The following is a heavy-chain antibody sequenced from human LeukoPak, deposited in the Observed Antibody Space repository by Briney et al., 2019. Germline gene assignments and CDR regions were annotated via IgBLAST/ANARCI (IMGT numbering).Heavy chain of an antibody. CDR3: ARGLGYCSSTSCYPNWFDP. Sequence: SETLSLTCTVSGFSISSYYWSWIRQPPGKGLEWIGYIYYSGSTNYNPSLKSRVTVSVDTSKNQFSLKLSSVTAADTAVYYCARGLGYCSSTSCYPNWFDPWGQGTLVTVSS. CDR2: IYYSGST. CDR1: GFSISSYY. V-gene: IGHV4-59*01. J-gene: IGHJ5*02. D-gene: IGHD2-2*01.